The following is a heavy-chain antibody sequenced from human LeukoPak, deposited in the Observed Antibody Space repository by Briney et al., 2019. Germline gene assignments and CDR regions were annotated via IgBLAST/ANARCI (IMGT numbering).Heavy chain of an antibody. CDR1: GYTFTSYG. D-gene: IGHD4-23*01. CDR3: ARRGTTVVTQGGAFDI. Sequence: ASVKVSCKASGYTFTSYGISWVRQAPGQGLEWMGWISAYNGNTNYAQKLQGRVTMTTDTSTGTAYMELRSLRSDDTAVYYCARRGTTVVTQGGAFDIWGQGTMVTVSS. V-gene: IGHV1-18*01. J-gene: IGHJ3*02. CDR2: ISAYNGNT.